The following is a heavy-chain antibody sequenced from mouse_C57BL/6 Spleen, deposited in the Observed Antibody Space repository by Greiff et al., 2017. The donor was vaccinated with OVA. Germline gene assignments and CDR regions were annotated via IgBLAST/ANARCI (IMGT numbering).Heavy chain of an antibody. CDR2: IDPSDSET. V-gene: IGHV1-52*01. J-gene: IGHJ4*01. CDR3: ARWDYDGKGYAMDY. CDR1: GYTFTSYW. D-gene: IGHD2-4*01. Sequence: QVQLQQSGAELVRPGSSVKLSCKASGYTFTSYWMHWVKQRPIQGLEWIGNIDPSDSETHYNQKFKDKATLTVDKSSSTAYMQLSSLTSEDSAVYYCARWDYDGKGYAMDYWGQGTSVTVSS.